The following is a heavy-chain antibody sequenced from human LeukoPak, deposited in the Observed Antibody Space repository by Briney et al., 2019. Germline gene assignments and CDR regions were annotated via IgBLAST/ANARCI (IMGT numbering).Heavy chain of an antibody. D-gene: IGHD3-10*01. Sequence: PSETLSLTCTVSGGSISSYYWGWIRQPPGKGLEWIGSIYYSGSTYYNPSLKSRVTISVDTSKNQFSLKLSSVTAADTAVYYCARVSSYYGSGSYYNPLGFDPWGQGTLVTVSS. CDR1: GGSISSYY. CDR3: ARVSSYYGSGSYYNPLGFDP. CDR2: IYYSGST. V-gene: IGHV4-39*07. J-gene: IGHJ5*02.